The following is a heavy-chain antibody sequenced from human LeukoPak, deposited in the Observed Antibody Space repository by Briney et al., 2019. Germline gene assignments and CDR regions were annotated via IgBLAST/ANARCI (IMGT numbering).Heavy chain of an antibody. CDR1: GFTFSSYA. CDR2: FSGSGGST. V-gene: IGHV3-23*01. J-gene: IGHJ4*02. Sequence: GGSLRLSCAASGFTFSSYAMSWVRQAPGKGLEWVSAFSGSGGSTYYAGSVKGRFTISRGNSKNTLYLQMNSLRAEDTAVYYCAKGSVVAAVQLTLDYWGQGTLVTVSS. CDR3: AKGSVVAAVQLTLDY. D-gene: IGHD2-2*01.